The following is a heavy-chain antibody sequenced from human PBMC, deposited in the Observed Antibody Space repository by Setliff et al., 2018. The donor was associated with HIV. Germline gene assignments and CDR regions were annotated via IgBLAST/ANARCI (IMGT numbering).Heavy chain of an antibody. J-gene: IGHJ6*03. D-gene: IGHD3-22*01. V-gene: IGHV4-4*07. Sequence: SETLSLTCTVSGGSIRNYYWSWIRQPAGKGLEWIGRIYTSGSAKYNPSLKSRVTMSVDTSKNQVSLKLSSVTAADTAVYYCERVVNHYESSGYFGGYYYYMDVWGKGTTVTVSS. CDR1: GGSIRNYY. CDR3: ERVVNHYESSGYFGGYYYYMDV. CDR2: IYTSGSA.